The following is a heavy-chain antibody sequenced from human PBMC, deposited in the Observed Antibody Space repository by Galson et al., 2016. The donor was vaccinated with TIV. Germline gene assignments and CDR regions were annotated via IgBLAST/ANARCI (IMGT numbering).Heavy chain of an antibody. Sequence: LSLTCTVSGGSLISPTYYWGWIRQPPGRGLEWIGSLYYTGTTFYNPSLKSRVTMSLDTSNNQFSLELRSMTAADTAFYYCAQFGAYYHYMDVRGKGTTVTVSS. D-gene: IGHD3-16*01. CDR3: AQFGAYYHYMDV. CDR2: LYYTGTT. V-gene: IGHV4-39*07. CDR1: GGSLISPTYY. J-gene: IGHJ6*03.